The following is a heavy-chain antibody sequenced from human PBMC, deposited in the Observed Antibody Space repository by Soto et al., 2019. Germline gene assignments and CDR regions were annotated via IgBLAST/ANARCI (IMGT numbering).Heavy chain of an antibody. CDR2: INPSGGST. CDR1: GYTFTSYY. V-gene: IGHV1-46*01. CDR3: ARGPLHYYDSSGYSDPRFDP. Sequence: ASVKVSCKASGYTFTSYYMHWVRQAPGQGLEWMGIINPSGGSTSYAQKFQGRVTMTRDTSTSTVYMELSSLRSEDTAVYYCARGPLHYYDSSGYSDPRFDPWGQGTLVTVSS. D-gene: IGHD3-22*01. J-gene: IGHJ5*02.